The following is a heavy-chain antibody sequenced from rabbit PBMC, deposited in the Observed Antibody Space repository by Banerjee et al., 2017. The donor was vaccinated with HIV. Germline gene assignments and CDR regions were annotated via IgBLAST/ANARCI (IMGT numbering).Heavy chain of an antibody. CDR1: GFDISSYYY. D-gene: IGHD6-1*01. CDR3: ARAAYNYGGGGDL. V-gene: IGHV1S45*01. CDR2: IYTGSSGST. Sequence: QQQLEESGGDLVKPEGSLTLTCTASGFDISSYYYMCWVRQAPGKGLEWIACIYTGSSGSTYYASWAKGRFTISKTSSTTVTLQMTSLTAADTATYFCARAAYNYGGGGDLWGQGTLVTVS. J-gene: IGHJ3*01.